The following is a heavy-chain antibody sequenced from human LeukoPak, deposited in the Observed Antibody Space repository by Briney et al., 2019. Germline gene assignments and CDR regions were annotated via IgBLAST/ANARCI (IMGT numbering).Heavy chain of an antibody. Sequence: SVKVSCKASGGTFSSYAISWVRQAPGQGLEWMGGIIPIFGTANYAQKFQGRVTMTRDTSTSTVYMELSSLRSEDTAVYYCARLEGVGYNSDYWGQGTLVTVSS. CDR1: GGTFSSYA. CDR2: IIPIFGTA. CDR3: ARLEGVGYNSDY. D-gene: IGHD5-24*01. V-gene: IGHV1-69*05. J-gene: IGHJ4*02.